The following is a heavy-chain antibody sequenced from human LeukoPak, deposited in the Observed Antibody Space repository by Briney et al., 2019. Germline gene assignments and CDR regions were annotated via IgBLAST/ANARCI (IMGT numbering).Heavy chain of an antibody. V-gene: IGHV1-69*05. Sequence: ASVKVSCKASGGTFNSYAINWVRQAPGQGLEWMGGIIPSLGTTKYVEKFQGRITITTDESTTTAYMELTSLRSEDTAVYYCAADGTDWGQGTLVTVSS. CDR2: IIPSLGTT. CDR3: AADGTD. CDR1: GGTFNSYA. J-gene: IGHJ4*02.